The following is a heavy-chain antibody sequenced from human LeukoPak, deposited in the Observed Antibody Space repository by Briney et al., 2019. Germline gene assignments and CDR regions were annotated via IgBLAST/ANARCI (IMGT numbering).Heavy chain of an antibody. D-gene: IGHD6-19*01. CDR1: GGSIAVNHYY. V-gene: IGHV4-39*01. CDR3: ARQEQWLDRPHDY. J-gene: IGHJ4*02. Sequence: SETLSLTCSVSGGSIAVNHYYWGWIRQPPGKGLEWIGSIYYSGSTYYNPSLKSRVTISVDTSKNQFSLKLSSVTAADTAVYYCARQEQWLDRPHDYWGQGTLVTVSS. CDR2: IYYSGST.